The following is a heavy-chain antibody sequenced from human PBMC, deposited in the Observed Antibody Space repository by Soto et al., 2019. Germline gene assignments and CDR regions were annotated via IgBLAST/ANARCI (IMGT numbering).Heavy chain of an antibody. Sequence: PSETLSLTCTVSGGSINSYYWSWIRQPPGKGLEWIGYVYSSGSTHYNPSLKSRLTVSVDTPKNQFSLHLSSVTAAGTAVYHCARAPRGGSFHYFDYWGHGTLVTVS. CDR1: GGSINSYY. D-gene: IGHD2-15*01. V-gene: IGHV4-59*01. CDR3: ARAPRGGSFHYFDY. CDR2: VYSSGST. J-gene: IGHJ4*01.